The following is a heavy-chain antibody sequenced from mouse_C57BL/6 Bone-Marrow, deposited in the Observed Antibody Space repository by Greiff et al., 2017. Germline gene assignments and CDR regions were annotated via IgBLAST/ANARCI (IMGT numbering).Heavy chain of an antibody. J-gene: IGHJ1*03. V-gene: IGHV1-63*01. D-gene: IGHD1-1*01. Sequence: QVQLQQSGAELVRPGTSVKMCCKAPGYTFTNYWIGWAKQRPGHGLEWIGDIYPGGGYTNYNEKFKGKATLTAGKSSSTAYMQFSSLTSEDSAIYYCARSLYCYDSPYWYFDAWGTATTVTASS. CDR3: ARSLYCYDSPYWYFDA. CDR1: GYTFTNYW. CDR2: IYPGGGYT.